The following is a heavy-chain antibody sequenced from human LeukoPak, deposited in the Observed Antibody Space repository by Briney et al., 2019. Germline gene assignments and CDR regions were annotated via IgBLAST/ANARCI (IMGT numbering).Heavy chain of an antibody. CDR1: GFTFSSYG. CDR3: SRDRADSSGYLTYDY. J-gene: IGHJ4*02. CDR2: ISYDGSNK. Sequence: GGSLRLSCAASGFTFSSYGMHWVRQAPGKGLQWVAVISYDGSNKYYADSVKGRFAISRDNSKNTLYLQMNSLRAEDTAVYYCSRDRADSSGYLTYDYWGQGTLVTVSS. D-gene: IGHD3-22*01. V-gene: IGHV3-30*19.